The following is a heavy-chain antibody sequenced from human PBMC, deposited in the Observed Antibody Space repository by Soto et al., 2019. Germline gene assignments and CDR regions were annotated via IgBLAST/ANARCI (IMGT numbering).Heavy chain of an antibody. J-gene: IGHJ4*02. V-gene: IGHV3-66*01. CDR1: GFTVSSNY. CDR2: IYSGGST. Sequence: EVQLVESGGGVVQPGGSLRLSCAASGFTVSSNYMSWVRQAPGKGLEWVSVIYSGGSTYYADSVKGRFTISRDNSKNRLYLQMNSLRAEDTAVYYCAREGAVAGTFAYWGQGTLVTVSS. CDR3: AREGAVAGTFAY. D-gene: IGHD6-19*01.